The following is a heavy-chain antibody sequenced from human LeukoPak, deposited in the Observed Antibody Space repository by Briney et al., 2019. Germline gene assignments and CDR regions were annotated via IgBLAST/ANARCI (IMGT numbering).Heavy chain of an antibody. CDR3: AGLGASGNGYLSWFDP. CDR2: IYYSGNS. Sequence: TSETLSLTCTVSGGSISTYYWSWIRQPPGKGLEWIGYIYYSGNSNYNPSLKSRVTISVETSKNQFSLKLSSVSAADTAVYYCAGLGASGNGYLSWFDPWGQGTLVTVSS. V-gene: IGHV4-59*01. J-gene: IGHJ5*02. CDR1: GGSISTYY. D-gene: IGHD3-22*01.